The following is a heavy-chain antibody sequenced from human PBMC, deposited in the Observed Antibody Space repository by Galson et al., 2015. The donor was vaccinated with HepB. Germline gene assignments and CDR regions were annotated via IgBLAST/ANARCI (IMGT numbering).Heavy chain of an antibody. CDR2: IRSKANSYAT. CDR3: TRHIALGYCSGGSCYQDY. D-gene: IGHD2-15*01. Sequence: SLRLSCAASGFTFSGSAMHWVRQASGKGLEWVGRIRSKANSYATAYAASVKGRFTISRDDSKNTAYLQMNSLKTEDTAVYYCTRHIALGYCSGGSCYQDYLGQGTLVTVSS. J-gene: IGHJ4*02. CDR1: GFTFSGSA. V-gene: IGHV3-73*01.